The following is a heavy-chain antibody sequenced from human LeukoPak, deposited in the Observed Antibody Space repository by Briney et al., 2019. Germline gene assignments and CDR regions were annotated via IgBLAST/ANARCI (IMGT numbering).Heavy chain of an antibody. CDR1: GGSISSSN. V-gene: IGHV3-23*01. D-gene: IGHD4-11*01. CDR3: ARDLGVTTYENWFDP. CDR2: ITASGGST. J-gene: IGHJ5*02. Sequence: PSETLSLTCAVSGGSISSSNWWSWVRQPPGKGLEWVSAITASGGSTYYADSVKGRFTISRDNSKNTLYLQMNSLRAEDTAVYYCARDLGVTTYENWFDPWGQGTLVTVSS.